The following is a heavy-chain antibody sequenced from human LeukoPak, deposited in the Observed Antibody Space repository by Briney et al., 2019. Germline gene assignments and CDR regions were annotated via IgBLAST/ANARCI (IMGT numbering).Heavy chain of an antibody. CDR2: INHSGST. CDR3: ARRRVVPAAMDY. Sequence: SETLSLTCAVYGESFSGYYWSWIRQPPGKGLEWIGEINHSGSTNYNPSLKSRVTISVDTSKNQFSLKLSSVTAADTAVYYYARRRVVPAAMDYWGQGTLVTVSS. J-gene: IGHJ4*02. V-gene: IGHV4-34*01. D-gene: IGHD2-2*01. CDR1: GESFSGYY.